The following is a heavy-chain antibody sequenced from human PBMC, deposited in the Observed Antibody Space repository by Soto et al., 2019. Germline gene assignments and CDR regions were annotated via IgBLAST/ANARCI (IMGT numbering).Heavy chain of an antibody. CDR2: ISPYIDNT. CDR3: AREEVSGWGFDY. J-gene: IGHJ4*02. CDR1: GFSLSDDG. V-gene: IGHV1-18*01. D-gene: IGHD6-19*01. Sequence: ASVKVSCKASGFSLSDDGINWMRQAPGQGLDWVGWISPYIDNTNYAQKFQDRVTLTTDTSTSTAYMELRSLRSDDTAVYYCAREEVSGWGFDYWGQGTLVTVSS.